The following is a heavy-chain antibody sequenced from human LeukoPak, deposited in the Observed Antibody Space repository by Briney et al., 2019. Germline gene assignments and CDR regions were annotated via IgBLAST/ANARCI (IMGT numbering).Heavy chain of an antibody. V-gene: IGHV3-30-3*02. CDR3: ANENY. CDR2: ISYDGSNK. J-gene: IGHJ4*02. CDR1: GFTFSSYA. Sequence: HPGGSLRLSCAASGFTFSSYAMHWVRQAPGKGLEWVAVISYDGSNKYYADSVKGRFTISRDNSRNTLYLQMNSLRAEDTAVYYCANENYWGQGTLVTVSS.